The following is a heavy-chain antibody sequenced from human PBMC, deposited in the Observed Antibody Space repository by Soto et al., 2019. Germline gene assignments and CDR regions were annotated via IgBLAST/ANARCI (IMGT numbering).Heavy chain of an antibody. D-gene: IGHD3-9*01. J-gene: IGHJ6*02. V-gene: IGHV4-34*01. CDR2: INHSGST. CDR1: GGSFSGYY. CDR3: ARVRILTGSSGMDV. Sequence: PSEALSLTCAVYGGSFSGYYWSWIRQPPGKGLEWIGEINHSGSTNYNPSLKSRVTISVDTSKNQFSLKLSSVIAADTAVYYCARVRILTGSSGMDVWGQGTTVTVSS.